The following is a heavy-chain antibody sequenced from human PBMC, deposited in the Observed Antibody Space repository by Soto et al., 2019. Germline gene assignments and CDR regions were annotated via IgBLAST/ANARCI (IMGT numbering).Heavy chain of an antibody. Sequence: EVQLLESGGGLVQPGGSLRLSCAASGFTFSSYAMSWVRQAPGKGLEWVSAISGSGGSTYYADSVKVRFTISRDNSKNTLYLQMNSLRAEDTAVYYCAKADYDILTGYYTNFDYWGQGTLVTVSS. D-gene: IGHD3-9*01. CDR1: GFTFSSYA. J-gene: IGHJ4*02. V-gene: IGHV3-23*01. CDR2: ISGSGGST. CDR3: AKADYDILTGYYTNFDY.